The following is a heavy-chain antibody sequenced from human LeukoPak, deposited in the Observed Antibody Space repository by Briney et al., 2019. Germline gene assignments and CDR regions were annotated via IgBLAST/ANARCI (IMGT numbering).Heavy chain of an antibody. J-gene: IGHJ6*03. D-gene: IGHD1-26*01. CDR2: FYTSGST. Sequence: SDTGSLTCTVSGGSISSGSYYWSWIRQPAGKGLEWIGRFYTSGSTSYNPSLKSRVTISVDTSKNQFSLKLSSVTAADTAVYYCARGSGSYFIGYYYYMDVWGKGTTVTVSS. V-gene: IGHV4-61*02. CDR1: GGSISSGSYY. CDR3: ARGSGSYFIGYYYYMDV.